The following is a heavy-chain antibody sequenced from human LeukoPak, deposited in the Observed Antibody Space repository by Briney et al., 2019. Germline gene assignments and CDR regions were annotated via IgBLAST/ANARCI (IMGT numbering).Heavy chain of an antibody. CDR3: ARPNWNYYFDY. CDR1: GYSFTSYW. Sequence: GESLKISCKGSGYSFTSYWIGWVRQMPGKGLEWMGIIYPGDSDTRYSPSFQGQVTISADKSISTAYLQWSSLKPSDTAVYYCARPNWNYYFDYWGQGTLVTVSS. D-gene: IGHD1-1*01. J-gene: IGHJ4*02. V-gene: IGHV5-51*01. CDR2: IYPGDSDT.